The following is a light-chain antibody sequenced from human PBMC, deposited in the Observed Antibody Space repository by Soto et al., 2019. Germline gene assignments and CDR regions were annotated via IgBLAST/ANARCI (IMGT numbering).Light chain of an antibody. CDR3: LQHDSFPPI. Sequence: DIQITRAPSANSAAVGDRGTTSCRASQDIGNHLAWFQQKPGKVPQRLIYAASSLQTGVPSRFSGSGSGTDFTLTINSLQPEDFATYYCLQHDSFPPIFGQGTRLEIK. J-gene: IGKJ5*01. CDR1: QDIGNH. CDR2: AAS. V-gene: IGKV1-17*03.